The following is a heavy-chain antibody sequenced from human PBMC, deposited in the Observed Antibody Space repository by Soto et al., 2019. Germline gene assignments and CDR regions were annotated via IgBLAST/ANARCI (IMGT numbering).Heavy chain of an antibody. J-gene: IGHJ5*02. CDR3: ARGPLVVLAKFQS. CDR1: EGTFRNNP. D-gene: IGHD3-3*02. Sequence: QVQLVQSGTEVKKPGSSVKVSCKASEGTFRNNPINWVRQAPGQGLEWMGSIFPLTDIRDYAKNFQARLTITEDKSTSIAYMELSYLISDGTAMYFCARGPLVVLAKFQSWGQEPHATFSS. CDR2: IFPLTDIR. V-gene: IGHV1-69*02.